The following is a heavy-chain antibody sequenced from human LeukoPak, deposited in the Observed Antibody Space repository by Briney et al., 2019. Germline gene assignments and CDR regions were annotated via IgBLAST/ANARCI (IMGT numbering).Heavy chain of an antibody. CDR2: INPNSGGT. CDR3: AREDGSSLGDY. V-gene: IGHV1-2*02. J-gene: IGHJ4*02. Sequence: GASVKVSCKASGYTFTDYYIHWVRQAPGQGLEWMGWINPNSGGTNYAQKFQGRVTMTRDTSISTAYMDLSRLRSDDTALYYCAREDGSSLGDYWGQGTLVTVAS. D-gene: IGHD6-6*01. CDR1: GYTFTDYY.